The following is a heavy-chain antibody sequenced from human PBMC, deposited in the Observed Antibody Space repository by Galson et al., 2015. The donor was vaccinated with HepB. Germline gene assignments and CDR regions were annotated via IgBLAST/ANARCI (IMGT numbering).Heavy chain of an antibody. CDR2: IIPILGIA. D-gene: IGHD2-8*01. Sequence: SVKVSCKASGGTFSSYAISWVRQAPGQGLEWMGRIIPILGIANYARKFQGRVTITADKSTSTAYMELSSLRSEDTAVYYCARGGYCTNGVCYRIGEYFQHWGQGTLVTVSS. V-gene: IGHV1-69*04. CDR3: ARGGYCTNGVCYRIGEYFQH. CDR1: GGTFSSYA. J-gene: IGHJ1*01.